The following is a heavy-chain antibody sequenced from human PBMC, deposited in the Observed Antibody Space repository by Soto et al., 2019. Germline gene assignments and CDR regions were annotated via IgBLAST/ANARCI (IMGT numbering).Heavy chain of an antibody. J-gene: IGHJ4*02. D-gene: IGHD3-10*01. V-gene: IGHV4-31*02. CDR2: INYSGTT. CDR3: ARDRSYYSDY. Sequence: TLSLTCTVSGGSISSGGYYWSWIRQHPGKGLEWIGYINYSGTTYYNPSLRSRLTISVDTSKNQFSLRLSSVTVADTAVYYCARDRSYYSDYWGQGTLVTVSS. CDR1: GGSISSGGYY.